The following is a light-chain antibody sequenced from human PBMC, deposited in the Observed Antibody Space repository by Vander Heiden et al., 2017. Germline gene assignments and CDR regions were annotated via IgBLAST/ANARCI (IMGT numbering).Light chain of an antibody. V-gene: IGKV1-5*03. CDR3: QQYKTYSGT. CDR2: KAS. CDR1: QSISVW. J-gene: IGKJ1*01. Sequence: DIQLTQSPPTLSASVGDRVTITCRASQSISVWLAWYQQKSGKAPKVLIYKASTLQSGVSSRFSGSGSGTEFTLTISSLQPDDFATYYCQQYKTYSGTFGQGTKVEIK.